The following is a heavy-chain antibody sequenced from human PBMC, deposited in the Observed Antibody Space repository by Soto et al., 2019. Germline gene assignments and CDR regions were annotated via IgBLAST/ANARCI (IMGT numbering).Heavy chain of an antibody. CDR3: ARMPPRYCSGGSCYGWNFDY. V-gene: IGHV1-18*01. CDR1: GYTFTSYG. Sequence: VPLVQSGAEVKKPGASVKVSCKASGYTFTSYGISWVRQAPGQGLEWMGWISAYNGNTNYAQKLQGRVTMTTDTSTSTAYMELRSLRSDDTAVYYCARMPPRYCSGGSCYGWNFDYWGQGTLVTVSS. J-gene: IGHJ4*02. CDR2: ISAYNGNT. D-gene: IGHD2-15*01.